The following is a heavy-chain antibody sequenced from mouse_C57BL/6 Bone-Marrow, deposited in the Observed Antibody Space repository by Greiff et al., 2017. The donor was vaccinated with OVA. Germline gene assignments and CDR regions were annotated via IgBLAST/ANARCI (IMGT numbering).Heavy chain of an antibody. CDR3: ARDGYDDYFDY. CDR2: ISYDGSN. D-gene: IGHD2-2*01. Sequence: EVQRVESGPGLVKPSQSLSLTCSVTGYSITSGYYWNWIRQFPGNKLEWMGYISYDGSNNYNPSLKNRISITRDTSKNQFFLKLNSVTTEDTATYYCARDGYDDYFDYWGQGTTLTVSS. V-gene: IGHV3-6*01. J-gene: IGHJ2*01. CDR1: GYSITSGYY.